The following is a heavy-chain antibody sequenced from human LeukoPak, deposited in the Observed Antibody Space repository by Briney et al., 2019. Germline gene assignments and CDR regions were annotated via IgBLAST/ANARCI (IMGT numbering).Heavy chain of an antibody. Sequence: GGSLRLSCAASGFTFSDYYMTWVRQAPGKGLEWVSYISGSGGSTYYADSVKGRFTISRDNSKNTLYLQMNSLRAEDTAVYYCAKGPSSSLSDYFDYWGQGTLVTVSS. CDR2: ISGSGGST. CDR3: AKGPSSSLSDYFDY. V-gene: IGHV3-23*01. D-gene: IGHD6-13*01. J-gene: IGHJ4*02. CDR1: GFTFSDYY.